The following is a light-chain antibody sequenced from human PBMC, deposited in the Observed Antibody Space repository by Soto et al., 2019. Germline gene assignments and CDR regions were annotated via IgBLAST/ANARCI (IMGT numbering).Light chain of an antibody. CDR3: SSSRGSSTLV. Sequence: QSVLTQPASVSGSPGQSITISCTGTSSDVGGYDYVAWHQHHPGKAPKVLIYEVSERPSGVSNRFSGSKSGNTASLTISGLQAEDEADYYCSSSRGSSTLVFGTGTKLTVL. CDR2: EVS. J-gene: IGLJ1*01. V-gene: IGLV2-14*01. CDR1: SSDVGGYDY.